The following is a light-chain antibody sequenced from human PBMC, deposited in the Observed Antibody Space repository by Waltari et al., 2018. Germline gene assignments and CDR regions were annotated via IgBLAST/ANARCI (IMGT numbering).Light chain of an antibody. CDR2: DVT. V-gene: IGLV2-14*03. CDR3: SSYSTSRTLL. Sequence: QSALTQPASVSVSPGQSITISCTGTSSDVGGTNYVSWYQQHPGKAPKLIIFDVTKRPSRVSFRFSASKSGNTASLTISGLRAEDEADYYCSSYSTSRTLLFGGGTKLTVL. J-gene: IGLJ3*02. CDR1: SSDVGGTNY.